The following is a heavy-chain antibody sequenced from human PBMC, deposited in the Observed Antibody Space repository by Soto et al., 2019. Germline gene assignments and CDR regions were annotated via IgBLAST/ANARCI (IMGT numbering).Heavy chain of an antibody. Sequence: SVKVSCQASAYTFTSYYMHWVRQAPRQGLEWMGSINPSSGSTSYAQKFQGRVTMTRDTSPSTVYMELSRRRSEDTAVYICARTTRGYCSGGSSYAGKKNWFDPWGQGTLVTVSS. J-gene: IGHJ5*02. CDR3: ARTTRGYCSGGSSYAGKKNWFDP. CDR2: INPSSGST. D-gene: IGHD2-15*01. CDR1: AYTFTSYY. V-gene: IGHV1-46*01.